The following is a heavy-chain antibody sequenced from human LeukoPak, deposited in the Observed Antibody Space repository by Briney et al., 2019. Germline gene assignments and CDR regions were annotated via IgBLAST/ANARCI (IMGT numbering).Heavy chain of an antibody. V-gene: IGHV4-59*01. CDR1: AVSISDYY. J-gene: IGHJ5*02. Sequence: SETLSPTCTVSAVSISDYYWSWIRQTPGKGLEWIGYIHNSGNTNYNPSLKSRVTISVDTSKNQFSLQLSSVTAADAAVYYCAASWSYQNWFDPWGQGTLVTVSS. CDR3: AASWSYQNWFDP. CDR2: IHNSGNT. D-gene: IGHD2-15*01.